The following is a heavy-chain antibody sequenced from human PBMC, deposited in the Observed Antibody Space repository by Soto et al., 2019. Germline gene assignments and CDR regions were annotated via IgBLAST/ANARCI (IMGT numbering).Heavy chain of an antibody. Sequence: EVQLLESGGGLVQPGGSLRLSCAAAGFTLSRSDMYLVRQVPGKGLEWVAASGTVGDTYYAGSVEGRFSVSKENAENSFYLQMNSLRVGDTAVYYCARAAGIGVADTRYFDLWGRGTRVTVSS. D-gene: IGHD6-19*01. J-gene: IGHJ2*01. V-gene: IGHV3-13*01. CDR3: ARAAGIGVADTRYFDL. CDR2: SGTVGDT. CDR1: GFTLSRSD.